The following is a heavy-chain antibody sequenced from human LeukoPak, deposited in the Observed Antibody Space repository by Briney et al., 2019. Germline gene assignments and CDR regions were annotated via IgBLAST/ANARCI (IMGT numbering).Heavy chain of an antibody. J-gene: IGHJ4*02. D-gene: IGHD5-18*01. V-gene: IGHV3-21*01. CDR3: ARAPWYSYGCWDY. Sequence: PGGSLRLSCAASGFTFSSYSMNWVRQAPGKGLEWVSSISSSSSYIYYADSVKGRFTISRDNAKNSLYLQMNSLRAEDTAVYYCARAPWYSYGCWDYWGQGTLVTVSS. CDR1: GFTFSSYS. CDR2: ISSSSSYI.